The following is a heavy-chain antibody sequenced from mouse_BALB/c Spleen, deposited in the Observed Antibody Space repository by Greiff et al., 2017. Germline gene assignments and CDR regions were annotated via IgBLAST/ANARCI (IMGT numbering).Heavy chain of an antibody. Sequence: EVQRVESGGDLVKPGGSLKLSCAASGFTFSSYGMSWVRQTPDKRLEWVATISSGGSYTYYPDSVKGRFTISRDNAKNTLYLQMSSLKSEDTAMYYCARHERITTVVNYWGQGTTLTVSS. J-gene: IGHJ2*01. CDR3: ARHERITTVVNY. CDR2: ISSGGSYT. V-gene: IGHV5-6*01. CDR1: GFTFSSYG. D-gene: IGHD1-1*01.